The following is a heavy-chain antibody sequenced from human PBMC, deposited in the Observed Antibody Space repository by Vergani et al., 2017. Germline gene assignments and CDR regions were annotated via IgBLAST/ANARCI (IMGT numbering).Heavy chain of an antibody. Sequence: QVQLVQSGAEVKKPGSSVKVSCKASGGTFSNYAINWVRQAPGQGLEWMGGIISIFGTVNYAQKFQDRVTITADESTSTAYMELSSLRSEDTAVYYCARAQRDSSGWYYYWFDYWGQGTLVTVSS. J-gene: IGHJ4*02. CDR1: GGTFSNYA. D-gene: IGHD6-19*01. CDR3: ARAQRDSSGWYYYWFDY. V-gene: IGHV1-69*12. CDR2: IISIFGTV.